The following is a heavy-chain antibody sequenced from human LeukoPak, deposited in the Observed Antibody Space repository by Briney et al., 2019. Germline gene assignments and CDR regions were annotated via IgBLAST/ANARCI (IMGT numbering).Heavy chain of an antibody. CDR3: AKGYSGYEVDAFDI. J-gene: IGHJ3*02. Sequence: PGGSLRLSCAASGFTFSSYAMSWVRQAPGKGLEWVSAISGSGGSTYYADSVKGRFTISRDNSKNTLYLQMNSLRAGDRPVYYCAKGYSGYEVDAFDIWGQGTMITVSS. CDR1: GFTFSSYA. CDR2: ISGSGGST. V-gene: IGHV3-23*01. D-gene: IGHD5-12*01.